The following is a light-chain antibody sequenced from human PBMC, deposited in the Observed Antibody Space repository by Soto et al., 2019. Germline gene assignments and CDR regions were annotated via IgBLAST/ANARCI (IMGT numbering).Light chain of an antibody. V-gene: IGKV1-12*01. CDR1: QGFSSG. CDR3: QLASSFQFT. J-gene: IGKJ3*01. Sequence: IRRTRSQSSVLGSVVVRVTITCRARQGFSSGLAWYWQKPGKAPKLLTYVASSLQSGVTTRFSGSGSGTDFTLTISSSQPADFATYYCQLASSFQFTFGPAPKVDI. CDR2: VAS.